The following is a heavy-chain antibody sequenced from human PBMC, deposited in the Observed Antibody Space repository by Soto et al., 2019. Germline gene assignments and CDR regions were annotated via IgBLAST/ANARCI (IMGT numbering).Heavy chain of an antibody. CDR3: ARASPYSSSWLFWFDP. CDR2: IYYSGST. V-gene: IGHV4-31*03. J-gene: IGHJ5*02. Sequence: SETLSLTCTVSGGSISSGGYYWSWIRQHPGKGLEWIGYIYYSGSTYYNPSLKSRVTISVDTSKNQFSLKLSSVTAADTAVYYCARASPYSSSWLFWFDPWGQGTLVTVSS. CDR1: GGSISSGGYY. D-gene: IGHD6-13*01.